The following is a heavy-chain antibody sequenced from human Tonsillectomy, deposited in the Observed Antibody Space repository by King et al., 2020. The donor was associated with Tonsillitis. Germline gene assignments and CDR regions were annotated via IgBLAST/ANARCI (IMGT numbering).Heavy chain of an antibody. D-gene: IGHD6-13*01. J-gene: IGHJ4*02. Sequence: QLVQSGAEVKKPGSSVKVSCKASGGTFSSYAISWVRQAPGQGLEWMGGIIPIFGTANYAQKFQGRVTITADESTSTAYMELSSLRSEDTAVYHCARDLSDSSSWYPPPQYYFDYWGQGTLVTVSS. CDR3: ARDLSDSSSWYPPPQYYFDY. V-gene: IGHV1-69*12. CDR2: IIPIFGTA. CDR1: GGTFSSYA.